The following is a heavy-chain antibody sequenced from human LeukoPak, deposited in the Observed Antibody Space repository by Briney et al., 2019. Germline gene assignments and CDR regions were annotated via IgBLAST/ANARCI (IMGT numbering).Heavy chain of an antibody. J-gene: IGHJ4*02. V-gene: IGHV4-61*02. CDR2: IYTSGST. CDR1: GGSISSGSYY. CDR3: ARVFDTAMVKIDY. D-gene: IGHD5-18*01. Sequence: PSQTLSLTCTVSGGSISSGSYYWSWIRQPAGKGLEWIGRIYTSGSTNYNPSLKSRVTISVDTSKNQFSLKLSSVTAADTAVYYCARVFDTAMVKIDYWGQGTLVTVSS.